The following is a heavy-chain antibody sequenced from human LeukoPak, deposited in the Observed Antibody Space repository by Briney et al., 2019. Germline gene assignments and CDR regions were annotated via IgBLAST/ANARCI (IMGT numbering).Heavy chain of an antibody. CDR3: AKDGIAAAGWSVFFDY. V-gene: IGHV3-23*01. D-gene: IGHD6-13*01. CDR2: ISGSGGST. J-gene: IGHJ4*02. CDR1: GFTFSSYA. Sequence: GGSLRLSCAASGFTFSSYAMSWVRQAPGKGLEWVSAISGSGGSTYYADSVKGRFTISRDNSKNTLYLQMNSLRAEDTAVYYCAKDGIAAAGWSVFFDYWGQGTLVTVSS.